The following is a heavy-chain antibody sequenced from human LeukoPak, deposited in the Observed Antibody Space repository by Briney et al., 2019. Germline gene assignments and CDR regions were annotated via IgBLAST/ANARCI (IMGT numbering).Heavy chain of an antibody. CDR2: IHYSGHT. V-gene: IGHV4-59*12. CDR3: AMKGRRNGQYSSSSGSFDY. D-gene: IGHD6-6*01. J-gene: IGHJ4*02. CDR1: GDSMSSYY. Sequence: SETLSLTCIVSGDSMSSYYWSWIRQPPGKGLEWIGYIHYSGHTNYNPSLKSRVTISVDTSKNQFSLKLSSVTAAGTAVYYCAMKGRRNGQYSSSSGSFDYWGQGTLVTVSS.